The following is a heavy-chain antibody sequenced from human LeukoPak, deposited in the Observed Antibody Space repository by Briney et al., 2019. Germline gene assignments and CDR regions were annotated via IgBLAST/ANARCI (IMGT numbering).Heavy chain of an antibody. CDR1: GGSISSYY. Sequence: SETLSLTCTVSGGSISSYYWSWIRQPPGKGLEWIGSIYHSGSTYYNPSLKSRVTISVDTSKNQFSLKLSSVTAADTAVYYCARVEFRGSYRPPGDYWGQGTLVTVSS. V-gene: IGHV4-38-2*02. CDR3: ARVEFRGSYRPPGDY. D-gene: IGHD1-26*01. CDR2: IYHSGST. J-gene: IGHJ4*02.